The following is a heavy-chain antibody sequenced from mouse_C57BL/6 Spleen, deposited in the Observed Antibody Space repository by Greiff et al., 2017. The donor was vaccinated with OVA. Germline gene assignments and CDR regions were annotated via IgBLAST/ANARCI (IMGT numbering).Heavy chain of an antibody. Sequence: EVKLQESGAELVKPGASVKLSCTASGFNIKDYYMHWVKQRTEQGLEWIGRIDPEDGETKYAPKFQGKATITADTSSNTAYLQLSSLTSEDTAVYYCAYYYGCSYCYFDVWGTGTTVTVSS. CDR2: IDPEDGET. CDR3: AYYYGCSYCYFDV. J-gene: IGHJ1*03. D-gene: IGHD1-1*01. V-gene: IGHV14-2*01. CDR1: GFNIKDYY.